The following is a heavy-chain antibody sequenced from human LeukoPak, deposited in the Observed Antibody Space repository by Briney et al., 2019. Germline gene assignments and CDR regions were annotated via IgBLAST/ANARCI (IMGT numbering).Heavy chain of an antibody. V-gene: IGHV3-15*01. Sequence: GGSLRLSCAASRFTFSDAWMSWVRQAPGKGLEWVGRIKSKGDGGTTDHAAAVKDRFTISRDGAKNMLYLQMNSLKTEDTAVYYCTTLTVGAPSYCYMDVWGKGTTVTVSS. CDR3: TTLTVGAPSYCYMDV. CDR2: IKSKGDGGTT. J-gene: IGHJ6*03. CDR1: RFTFSDAW. D-gene: IGHD1-26*01.